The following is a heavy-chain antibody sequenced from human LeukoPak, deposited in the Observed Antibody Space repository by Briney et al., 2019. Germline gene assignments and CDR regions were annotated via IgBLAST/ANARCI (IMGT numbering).Heavy chain of an antibody. CDR1: GGTFSSYA. V-gene: IGHV1-69*01. CDR3: AITYYDFWSGPLPRDSAFAFDI. CDR2: IIPIFGTA. D-gene: IGHD3-3*01. Sequence: SVKVSCKVSGGTFSSYAISWVRQAPGQGLEWMGGIIPIFGTANYAQKFQGRVTITADESTSTAYMELSSLRSEDTAVYYCAITYYDFWSGPLPRDSAFAFDIWGQGTMVTVSS. J-gene: IGHJ3*02.